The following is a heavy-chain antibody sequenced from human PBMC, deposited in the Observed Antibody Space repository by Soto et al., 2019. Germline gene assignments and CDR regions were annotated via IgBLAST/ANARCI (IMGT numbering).Heavy chain of an antibody. Sequence: SETLSLTCAVYGGSFSGYYWSWIRQPPGTGLEWIGEINHSGSTNYNPSLKSRVTISVDTSKNQFSLKLSSRTAADTAVYHCATAADVVVAAATAPKRRWCGPWGQGPLVTVSS. CDR3: ATAADVVVAAATAPKRRWCGP. CDR2: INHSGST. D-gene: IGHD2-15*01. CDR1: GGSFSGYY. J-gene: IGHJ5*02. V-gene: IGHV4-34*01.